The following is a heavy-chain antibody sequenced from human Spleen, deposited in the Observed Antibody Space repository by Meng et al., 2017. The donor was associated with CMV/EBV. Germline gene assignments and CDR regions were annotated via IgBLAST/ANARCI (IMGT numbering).Heavy chain of an antibody. CDR3: ARKWGGYYDSSGSDYYYGMDV. CDR1: GDTFGRYS. Sequence: SVKVSCKASGDTFGRYSVSWVRQAPGQGLEWMGGFMPILAMADYAQKFQGRVTITADTSTSTAYLELSSLRSEDTAVYYCARKWGGYYDSSGSDYYYGMDVWGQGTTVTVSS. D-gene: IGHD3-22*01. J-gene: IGHJ6*02. CDR2: FMPILAMA. V-gene: IGHV1-69*10.